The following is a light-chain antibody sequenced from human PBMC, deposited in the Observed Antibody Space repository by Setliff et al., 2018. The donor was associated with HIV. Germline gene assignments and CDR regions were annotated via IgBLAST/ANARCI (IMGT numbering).Light chain of an antibody. Sequence: LTQPPSASGSPGQSVTISCTGTSSDVGGYNYVSWYQQHPGKAPELMIYEVSKRPSGVPDRFSGSKSGNTASLTVSGLQAEDEADYYCSSYAGSNNLVFGGGTKVTVL. CDR3: SSYAGSNNLV. J-gene: IGLJ2*01. CDR2: EVS. V-gene: IGLV2-8*01. CDR1: SSDVGGYNY.